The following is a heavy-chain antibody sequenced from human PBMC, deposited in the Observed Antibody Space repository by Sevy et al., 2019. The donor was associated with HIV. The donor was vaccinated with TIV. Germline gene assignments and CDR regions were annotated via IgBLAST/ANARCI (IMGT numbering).Heavy chain of an antibody. V-gene: IGHV3-15*01. CDR1: GFTFSNAW. CDR3: TTDGMYYDILTGYYRVVDY. J-gene: IGHJ4*02. Sequence: GGSLRLSCAGSGFTFSNAWMSWVRQAPGKGLEWVGRIKSKTDCGTADHAAPVTGRFTISRDDSKNTLYLQMNSLKTEDTAVYYCTTDGMYYDILTGYYRVVDYWGQGTLVTVSS. D-gene: IGHD3-9*01. CDR2: IKSKTDCGTA.